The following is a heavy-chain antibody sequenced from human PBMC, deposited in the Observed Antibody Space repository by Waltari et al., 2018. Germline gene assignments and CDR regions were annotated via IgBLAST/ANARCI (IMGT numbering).Heavy chain of an antibody. V-gene: IGHV4-59*01. J-gene: IGHJ4*02. Sequence: QVQLQESGPGLVKPSETLSLTCTVSGGSISSYYWSWIRQPPGKGLEWIGYIYYSGSTNYNPSLKNRVTISVDTSKNQFSLKLSSVTAADTAVYYCAISEVYSSSWYVDYWGQGTLVTVSS. CDR1: GGSISSYY. D-gene: IGHD6-13*01. CDR3: AISEVYSSSWYVDY. CDR2: IYYSGST.